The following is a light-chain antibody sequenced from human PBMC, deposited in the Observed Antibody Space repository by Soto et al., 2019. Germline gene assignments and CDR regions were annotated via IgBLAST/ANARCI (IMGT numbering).Light chain of an antibody. CDR1: QSVGSN. J-gene: IGKJ5*01. V-gene: IGKV3-15*01. CDR3: QQGANWSPFT. Sequence: EIVLTQSPRTLPVSPGERVTLSCRASQSVGSNLAWYQQKPGQAPRLLMYHASNRATAVPARFSGSGSGTDFSLPISSLQYEDFAVYYYQQGANWSPFTFGQGTRLEIK. CDR2: HAS.